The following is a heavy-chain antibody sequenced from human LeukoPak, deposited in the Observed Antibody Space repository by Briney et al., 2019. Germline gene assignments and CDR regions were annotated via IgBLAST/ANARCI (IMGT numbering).Heavy chain of an antibody. J-gene: IGHJ5*02. CDR3: TRGNGGSNWFDP. Sequence: GGSLRLSCAATGFTVSSNYMNWVRQAPGKGLEWVSVIYSGGSTYYADSVKDRFSTSRDNSKNTLYLQMNSLRAEDTAVYYCTRGNGGSNWFDPWGQGTLVTVSS. CDR1: GFTVSSNY. CDR2: IYSGGST. V-gene: IGHV3-66*01. D-gene: IGHD2-8*01.